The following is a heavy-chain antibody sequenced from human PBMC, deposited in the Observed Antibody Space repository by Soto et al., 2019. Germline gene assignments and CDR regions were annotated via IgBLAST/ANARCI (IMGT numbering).Heavy chain of an antibody. CDR1: GGSISSSSYY. Sequence: SETLSLTCTVSGGSISSSSYYWGWIRQPPGKGLEWIGSIYYSGSTYYNPSLKSRVTISVDTSKNQFSLKLSSVTAADTAVYYCARHSSIAARRHSYNWFAPWGQGTLVTVSS. CDR2: IYYSGST. V-gene: IGHV4-39*01. D-gene: IGHD6-6*01. J-gene: IGHJ5*02. CDR3: ARHSSIAARRHSYNWFAP.